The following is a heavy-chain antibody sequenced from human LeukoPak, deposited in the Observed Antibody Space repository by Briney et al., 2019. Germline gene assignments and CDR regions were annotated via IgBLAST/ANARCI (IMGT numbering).Heavy chain of an antibody. D-gene: IGHD3-22*01. Sequence: ASVKVSCKASGYTFTSYGISWVRQAPGQGLEWMGWISAYNGNTNYAQKLQGRVTMPTDTSTSTAYMELRSLRSDDTAVYYCARGPNYYDSSGLYWYFDLWGRGTLVTVSS. V-gene: IGHV1-18*01. CDR2: ISAYNGNT. CDR3: ARGPNYYDSSGLYWYFDL. J-gene: IGHJ2*01. CDR1: GYTFTSYG.